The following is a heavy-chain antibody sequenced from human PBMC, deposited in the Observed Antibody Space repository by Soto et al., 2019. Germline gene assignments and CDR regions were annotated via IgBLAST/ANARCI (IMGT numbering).Heavy chain of an antibody. J-gene: IGHJ6*02. CDR2: VSDSGIT. CDR3: AGFWEVLLYYGVDV. D-gene: IGHD3-3*01. Sequence: PSETLSLTCDVFGGSVSGYYWGWVRQAPGKGLEWIGEVSDSGITKYSPSLKSRVTISLDTSKKKISLKMRSVTDADTAVYYCAGFWEVLLYYGVDVWGQGTTVTVSS. CDR1: GGSVSGYY. V-gene: IGHV4-34*01.